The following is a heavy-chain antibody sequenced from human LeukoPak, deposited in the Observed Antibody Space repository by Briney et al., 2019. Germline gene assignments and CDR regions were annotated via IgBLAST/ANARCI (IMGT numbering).Heavy chain of an antibody. Sequence: GGSLRLSCAASGFTFSSYWMSWVRQAPGKGLEWVANIKQDGSEKYYVDSLEGRFSISRDNAKNSLYLQMNSLRAEDTAVYYCARGDYGDYVGADAFDIWGQGTMVIVSS. D-gene: IGHD4-17*01. V-gene: IGHV3-7*01. CDR2: IKQDGSEK. CDR1: GFTFSSYW. J-gene: IGHJ3*02. CDR3: ARGDYGDYVGADAFDI.